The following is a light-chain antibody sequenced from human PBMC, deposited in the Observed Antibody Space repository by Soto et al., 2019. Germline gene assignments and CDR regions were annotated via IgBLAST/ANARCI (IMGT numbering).Light chain of an antibody. J-gene: IGKJ5*01. CDR3: QQTFGKPLVT. CDR2: PSS. V-gene: IGKV1-12*01. Sequence: DIQMTQSPSSVSASVGDRVTISCRASQVIGSWLAWYQQKPGKAPKLLIFPSSRLQSGVPSRFSGTGSGTDFTLTISSLQPEDFAIYYCQQTFGKPLVTFGQGTRLENK. CDR1: QVIGSW.